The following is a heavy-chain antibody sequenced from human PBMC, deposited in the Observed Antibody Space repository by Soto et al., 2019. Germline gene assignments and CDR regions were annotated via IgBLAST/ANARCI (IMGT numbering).Heavy chain of an antibody. Sequence: QVQLVQSGAEVRKPGASVKVSCKAPGYTVSTSGMSWLRQAPGLGLEWMGWISTYNGDNNDAPKLQDRVTMTSDTSTSTVYMELRSLRSDDTAVYYCARAGAAPYYYYGMDVWGQGTRVTVSS. V-gene: IGHV1-18*01. CDR2: ISTYNGDN. J-gene: IGHJ6*02. CDR1: GYTVSTSG. CDR3: ARAGAAPYYYYGMDV. D-gene: IGHD2-15*01.